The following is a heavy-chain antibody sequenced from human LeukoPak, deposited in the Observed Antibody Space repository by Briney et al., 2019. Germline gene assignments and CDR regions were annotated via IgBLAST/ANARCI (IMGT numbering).Heavy chain of an antibody. CDR3: ARDVSSGWYWFDP. CDR1: GYTFTSHG. J-gene: IGHJ5*02. Sequence: ASVKVSCKASGYTFTSHGITWVRQAPGQGLEWMGWISTYNAATNYAQKFQARLTMTTDTVTSTAYMDLRSLRPDDTAVYYCARDVSSGWYWFDPWDQGTLVTVSS. V-gene: IGHV1-18*01. D-gene: IGHD6-19*01. CDR2: ISTYNAAT.